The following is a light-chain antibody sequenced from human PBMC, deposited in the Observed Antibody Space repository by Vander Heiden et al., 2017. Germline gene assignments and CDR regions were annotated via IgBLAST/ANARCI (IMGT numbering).Light chain of an antibody. V-gene: IGKV3-11*01. CDR2: DAS. CDR1: QSVSSY. J-gene: IGKJ2*01. CDR3: QQRSNWPSYT. Sequence: EIVLTQPPATLSLSPGERATISCRASQSVSSYLAWYQQKPGQAPRLLIYDASNRATGIPARFSGSGSGTDFTLTISSLEPEDFAVYYCQQRSNWPSYTFGQGTKLEIK.